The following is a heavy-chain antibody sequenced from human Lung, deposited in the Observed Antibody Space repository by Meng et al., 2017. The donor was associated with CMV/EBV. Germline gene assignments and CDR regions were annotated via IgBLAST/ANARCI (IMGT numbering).Heavy chain of an antibody. J-gene: IGHJ4*02. V-gene: IGHV1-18*01. CDR3: ARSITIFQIDY. Sequence: ASVKVSCKGSDYNFASYGITWVRQAPGQGLEWMGWINTYNGNTKYAQKFQDRAIMTTDRSTRTAYMELRSLRSDDTAVYYCARSITIFQIDYWGQGTLVTVSS. D-gene: IGHD3-9*01. CDR2: INTYNGNT. CDR1: DYNFASYG.